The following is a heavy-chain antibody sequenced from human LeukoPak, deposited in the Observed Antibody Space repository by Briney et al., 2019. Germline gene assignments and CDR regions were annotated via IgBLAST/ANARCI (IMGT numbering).Heavy chain of an antibody. CDR3: ATGEELQPFDY. D-gene: IGHD1-26*01. CDR2: IYHSGST. Sequence: PSETLSLTCAVSGYSISSGYYWGWIRQPPGKGLEWIGSIYHSGSTYYNPSLKSRVTISVDTSKNQFSLKLSSVTAADTAVYYCATGEELQPFDYWGQGTLVTVSS. J-gene: IGHJ4*02. CDR1: GYSISSGYY. V-gene: IGHV4-38-2*01.